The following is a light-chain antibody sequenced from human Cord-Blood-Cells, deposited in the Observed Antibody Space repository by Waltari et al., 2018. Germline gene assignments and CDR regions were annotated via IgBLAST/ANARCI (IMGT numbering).Light chain of an antibody. CDR1: SSDVGSYNL. J-gene: IGLJ3*02. V-gene: IGLV2-23*01. CDR3: CSYACSSTWV. Sequence: SALSQPAYVSWSPGQSITISCTGTSSDVGSYNLVSWYQQHPGKAIKRMSYEGSKRPSGVSNRFSGSKSGNTASLTISGLQAEDEADYYCCSYACSSTWVFGGGTKLTVL. CDR2: EGS.